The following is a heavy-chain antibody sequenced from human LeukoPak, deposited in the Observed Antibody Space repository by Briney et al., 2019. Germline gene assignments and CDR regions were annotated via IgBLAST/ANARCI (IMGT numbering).Heavy chain of an antibody. J-gene: IGHJ6*02. CDR1: GYSFTTYW. CDR2: IYPGDSDT. Sequence: GESLKISCKGSGYSFTTYWIGLVRQMPGKGLEWMGIIYPGDSDTIYSPSFQGQVTISADKSISTAYLQRTSLKASDTAMYYCARQGTAASYYYYGMDVWGQGTTVTVSS. D-gene: IGHD2-2*01. CDR3: ARQGTAASYYYYGMDV. V-gene: IGHV5-51*01.